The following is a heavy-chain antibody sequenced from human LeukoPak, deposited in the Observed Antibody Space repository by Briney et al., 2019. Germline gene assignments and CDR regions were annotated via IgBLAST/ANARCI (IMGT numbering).Heavy chain of an antibody. CDR3: AKDRRDIVATFYMDV. D-gene: IGHD5-12*01. CDR1: GFTFDDYA. Sequence: GGSLRLSCAASGFTFDDYAMHWVRQAAGKGLEWVSLISWDGGSTYYADSVKGRFTISRDNSKNSLYLQMNSLRAEDTALYYCAKDRRDIVATFYMDVWGKGTTVTVSS. V-gene: IGHV3-43D*04. J-gene: IGHJ6*03. CDR2: ISWDGGST.